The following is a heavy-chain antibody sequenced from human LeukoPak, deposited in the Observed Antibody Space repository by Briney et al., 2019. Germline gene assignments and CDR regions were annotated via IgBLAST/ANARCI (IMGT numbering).Heavy chain of an antibody. V-gene: IGHV4-39*07. D-gene: IGHD3-9*01. Sequence: SETLSLTCTVSGGSISSSSYYWGWIRQPPGKGLEWIGSIYYSGSTYYNPSLKSRVTISVDTSKNQFSLKLSSVTAADTAVYYCARDVDVPGMDVWGQGTTVTVSS. J-gene: IGHJ6*02. CDR3: ARDVDVPGMDV. CDR2: IYYSGST. CDR1: GGSISSSSYY.